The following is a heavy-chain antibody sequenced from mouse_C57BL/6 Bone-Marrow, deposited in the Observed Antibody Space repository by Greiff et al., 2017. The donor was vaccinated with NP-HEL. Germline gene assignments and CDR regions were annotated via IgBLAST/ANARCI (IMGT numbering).Heavy chain of an antibody. CDR1: GYPFTSYW. V-gene: IGHV1-53*01. J-gene: IGHJ3*01. D-gene: IGHD2-5*01. CDR3: ARAPLYSNYPG. Sequence: QLHQPGTELVKPGAPVKLSCKASGYPFTSYWMPGVKRRLGQGLGWIGNINPSNGGTNYNEKCKSKATLTVDKSSSTAYMQLSSLTSEDSAVYYCARAPLYSNYPGWGQGTLVTVSA. CDR2: INPSNGGT.